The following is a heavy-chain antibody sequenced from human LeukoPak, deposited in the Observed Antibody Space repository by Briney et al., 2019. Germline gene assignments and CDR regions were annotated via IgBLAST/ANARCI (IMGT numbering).Heavy chain of an antibody. V-gene: IGHV3-30*03. Sequence: QPGGSLRLSCAASGFTFSSYGMHWVRQAPGKGLEWVALISYHGSNKYYADSVKGRFTISRDNSKNTLYLQMNSLRAEDTAVYYCASNRRSLYCSSTSCYGLDYWGQGTLVTVSS. D-gene: IGHD2-2*01. CDR1: GFTFSSYG. J-gene: IGHJ4*02. CDR3: ASNRRSLYCSSTSCYGLDY. CDR2: ISYHGSNK.